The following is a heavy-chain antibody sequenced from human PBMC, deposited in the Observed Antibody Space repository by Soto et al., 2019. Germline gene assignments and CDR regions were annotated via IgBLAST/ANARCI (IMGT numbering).Heavy chain of an antibody. V-gene: IGHV5-10-1*01. CDR1: GYSFTSYW. CDR2: IDPSDSYT. J-gene: IGHJ5*02. CDR3: ARQTRPSSSSCFEWFDH. Sequence: GESLKISCKGSGYSFTSYWISWVRQMPGKGLEWMGRIDPSDSYTNYSPSFQGHVTIAAVKSISTAYLQWISLKASDTAMYYCARQTRPSSSSCFEWFDHWGQGTLVTVSS. D-gene: IGHD6-6*01.